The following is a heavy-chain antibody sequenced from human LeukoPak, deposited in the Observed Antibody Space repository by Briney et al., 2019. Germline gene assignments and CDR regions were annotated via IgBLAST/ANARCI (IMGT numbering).Heavy chain of an antibody. Sequence: GGALRVSCAATVFSFITYTMNGVGPAPGRGGEWVSSISSSSDYISYADSVKGRFTITRDNANNSLHLQMNSLRGDDAAVYYCVEGGMTGRAWGQGALVTVSS. V-gene: IGHV3-21*01. CDR1: VFSFITYT. D-gene: IGHD3-16*01. CDR2: ISSSSDYI. CDR3: VEGGMTGRA. J-gene: IGHJ5*02.